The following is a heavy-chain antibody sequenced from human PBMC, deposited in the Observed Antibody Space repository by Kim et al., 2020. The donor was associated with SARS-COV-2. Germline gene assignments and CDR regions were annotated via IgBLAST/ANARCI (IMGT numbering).Heavy chain of an antibody. J-gene: IGHJ4*02. D-gene: IGHD5-12*01. Sequence: SETLSLTCAVYGGSFSGYYWSWIRQPPGKGLEWIGEINHSGSTNYNPSLKSRVTISVDTSKNQFSLKLSSVTAADTAVYYCARGWLHPSFGYWGQGTLVTVSS. CDR1: GGSFSGYY. V-gene: IGHV4-34*01. CDR3: ARGWLHPSFGY. CDR2: INHSGST.